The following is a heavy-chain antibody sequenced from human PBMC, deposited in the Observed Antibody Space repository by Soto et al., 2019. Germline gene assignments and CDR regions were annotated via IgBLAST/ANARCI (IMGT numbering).Heavy chain of an antibody. CDR2: ISSSSSYI. CDR3: ARVPSGSYSPRLDY. V-gene: IGHV3-21*01. D-gene: IGHD1-26*01. J-gene: IGHJ4*02. Sequence: PEGSLRLSCAASRFTFSSYSMNWVRQAPGKGLEWVSSISSSSSYIYYADSVKGRFTISRDNAKNSLYLQMNSLRAEDTAVYYCARVPSGSYSPRLDYWGQGTLVTVSS. CDR1: RFTFSSYS.